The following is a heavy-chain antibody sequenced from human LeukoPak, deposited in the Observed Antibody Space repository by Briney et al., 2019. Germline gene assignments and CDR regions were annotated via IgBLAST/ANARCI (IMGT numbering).Heavy chain of an antibody. Sequence: SVKVSCKASGGTFSSYAISWVRQAPGQGLEWMGGIIPIFGTANYAQKFQGRVTITADESTSTAYMEPSSLRSEDTAVYYCAGDVGGRSGFDYWGQGTLVTVSS. CDR2: IIPIFGTA. CDR1: GGTFSSYA. J-gene: IGHJ4*02. CDR3: AGDVGGRSGFDY. D-gene: IGHD1-26*01. V-gene: IGHV1-69*13.